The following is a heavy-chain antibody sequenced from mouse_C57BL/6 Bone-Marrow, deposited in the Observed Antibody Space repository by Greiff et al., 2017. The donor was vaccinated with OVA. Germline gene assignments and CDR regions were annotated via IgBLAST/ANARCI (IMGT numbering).Heavy chain of an antibody. CDR3: ARGTTVGNWYFDV. J-gene: IGHJ1*03. D-gene: IGHD1-1*01. CDR2: IYPGSGNT. Sequence: VQLQQSGAELVRPGASVKLSCKASGYTFTDYYINWVKQRPGQGLEWIARIYPGSGNTYYNEKFKGKATLTAEKSSSTAYMQLSSLTSEDSAVYFCARGTTVGNWYFDVWGTGTTVTVSS. CDR1: GYTFTDYY. V-gene: IGHV1-76*01.